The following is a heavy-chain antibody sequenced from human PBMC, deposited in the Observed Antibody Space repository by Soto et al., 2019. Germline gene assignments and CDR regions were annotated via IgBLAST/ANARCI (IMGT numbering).Heavy chain of an antibody. Sequence: ETLSLTCTVSGGSISSYYWSWIRQPPGKGLEWIGYIYYSGSTNYSPSLKSRVTISVDTSKNQFSLKLSSVTAADTAVYYCARDSSSWYNWFDPWGQGTLVTVSS. CDR1: GGSISSYY. CDR3: ARDSSSWYNWFDP. D-gene: IGHD6-13*01. J-gene: IGHJ5*02. CDR2: IYYSGST. V-gene: IGHV4-59*01.